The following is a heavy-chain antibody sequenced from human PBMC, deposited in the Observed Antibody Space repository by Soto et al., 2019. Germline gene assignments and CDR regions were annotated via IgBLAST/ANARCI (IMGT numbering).Heavy chain of an antibody. CDR2: VYHSGRT. CDR3: ARRGFSHDAFDI. CDR1: GDSISGYY. J-gene: IGHJ3*02. Sequence: QVHLQESGPGLVKPSETLSLTCTVSGDSISGYYWNWIRQPPGKGLEWIGYVYHSGRTNYNPSLKSRVTMSVATAKNQFSLTLSSVTAADTAVYFCARRGFSHDAFDIWGQGTMVPVSS. V-gene: IGHV4-59*08. D-gene: IGHD3-10*01.